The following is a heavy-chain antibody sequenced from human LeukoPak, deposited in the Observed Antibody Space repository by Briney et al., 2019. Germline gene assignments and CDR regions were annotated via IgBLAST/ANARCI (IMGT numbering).Heavy chain of an antibody. CDR2: IYYSGST. J-gene: IGHJ4*02. CDR3: AREDLAAARNPHFDY. CDR1: GGSISSSSYY. V-gene: IGHV4-39*07. Sequence: PSETLSLTCTVSGGSISSSSYYWGWIRQPPGKGLEWIGSIYYSGSTYYNPSLKSRVTISVDTSKNQFSLKLSSVTAADTAVYYCAREDLAAARNPHFDYWGQGTLVTVSS. D-gene: IGHD6-13*01.